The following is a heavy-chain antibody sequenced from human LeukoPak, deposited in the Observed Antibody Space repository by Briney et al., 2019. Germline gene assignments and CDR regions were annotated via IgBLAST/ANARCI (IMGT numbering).Heavy chain of an antibody. Sequence: ASVKVSCKVSGYTFTDYYMHWVQQAPGKGREWMGLVDPEDDETIYAEKVPGRVTITADTSTDTAYMELSSLRSEDTAVYYCATGPSGRSYDYWGQGTLVTVSS. D-gene: IGHD1-14*01. CDR1: GYTFTDYY. J-gene: IGHJ4*02. V-gene: IGHV1-69-2*01. CDR3: ATGPSGRSYDY. CDR2: VDPEDDET.